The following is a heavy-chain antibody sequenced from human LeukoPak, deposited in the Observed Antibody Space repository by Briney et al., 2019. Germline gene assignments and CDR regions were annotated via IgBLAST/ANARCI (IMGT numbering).Heavy chain of an antibody. D-gene: IGHD2-8*02. Sequence: GGSLTLSCVASRLTFSGYWMRWVREAPGKGLEWVADIKKDGSEKRYVDSVEGRFTISRDNARNSVYLQMTSLGAEDTAVYYCATYTQHFGAPGGADYWGLGTLVTVSS. V-gene: IGHV3-7*03. CDR3: ATYTQHFGAPGGADY. J-gene: IGHJ4*02. CDR2: IKKDGSEK. CDR1: RLTFSGYW.